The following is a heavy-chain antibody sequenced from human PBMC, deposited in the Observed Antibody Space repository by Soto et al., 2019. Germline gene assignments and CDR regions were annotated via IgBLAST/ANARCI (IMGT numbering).Heavy chain of an antibody. CDR2: IWYDGSNK. Sequence: GGSLRLSCAASGFTFSSYGMHWVRQAPGKGLEWVAVIWYDGSNKYYADSVKGRFTISRDNSKNTLYLQMNSLRAEDTAVYYCARAPYWSPDLGHDYWGQGTLVTVSS. CDR3: ARAPYWSPDLGHDY. CDR1: GFTFSSYG. D-gene: IGHD2-8*02. J-gene: IGHJ4*02. V-gene: IGHV3-33*01.